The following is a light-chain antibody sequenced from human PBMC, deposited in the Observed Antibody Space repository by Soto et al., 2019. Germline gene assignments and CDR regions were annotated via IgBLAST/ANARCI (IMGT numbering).Light chain of an antibody. J-gene: IGKJ1*01. V-gene: IGKV3-20*01. CDR2: GAS. CDR3: QQYGSSPWT. Sequence: EIVLTQSPGTLSLSPGQRATLSCRASQSVTSGYLAWYQQKPGQAPRLLIFGASSRVTGLPDRFSGRGSGTDFTLTISRLEPEDFAVYHCQQYGSSPWTFGQGTKVEIK. CDR1: QSVTSGY.